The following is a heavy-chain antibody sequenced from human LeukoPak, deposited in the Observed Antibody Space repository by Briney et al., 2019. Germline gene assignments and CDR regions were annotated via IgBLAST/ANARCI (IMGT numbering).Heavy chain of an antibody. CDR2: IYHSGST. CDR1: GYSISSSFY. V-gene: IGHV4-38-2*02. Sequence: PSETLSLTCTVSGYSISSSFYWGWIRQPPGKGLEWIGSIYHSGSTYYNPSLKSRVTISVNTSKNQFSLNLSSVTASDTAVYYCAREGTMVRGVPRWFDPWGQGTLVTVSS. J-gene: IGHJ5*02. CDR3: AREGTMVRGVPRWFDP. D-gene: IGHD3-10*01.